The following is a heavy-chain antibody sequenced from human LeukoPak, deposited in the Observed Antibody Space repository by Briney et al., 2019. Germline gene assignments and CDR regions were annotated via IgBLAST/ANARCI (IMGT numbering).Heavy chain of an antibody. CDR1: GFTFSSYA. CDR2: ISGSGGST. CDR3: AKPYSSGWLESFDY. V-gene: IGHV3-23*01. Sequence: GGSLRLTCAASGFTFSSYAMSWVRQAPGKGLEWVSAISGSGGSTYYADSVKGRFTISRDNSKNTLYLQMNSLRAEDTAVYYCAKPYSSGWLESFDYWGQGTLVTVSS. J-gene: IGHJ4*02. D-gene: IGHD6-19*01.